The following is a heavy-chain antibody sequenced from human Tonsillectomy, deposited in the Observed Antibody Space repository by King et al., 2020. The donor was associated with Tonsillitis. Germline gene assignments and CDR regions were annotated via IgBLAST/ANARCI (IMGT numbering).Heavy chain of an antibody. CDR1: GFTFSSYA. J-gene: IGHJ3*02. V-gene: IGHV3-23*04. CDR2: ISGSGGST. CDR3: AKTLLRYFDRQPLGASDI. D-gene: IGHD3-9*01. Sequence: VQLVESGGGLVQPGGSLRLSCAASGFTFSSYALSWVRQAPGKGLEWVSAISGSGGSTYYADSVKGRFTISRDNSKNTLYLQMNSLSAEDTAVYYCAKTLLRYFDRQPLGASDIWGRGTMVTVSS.